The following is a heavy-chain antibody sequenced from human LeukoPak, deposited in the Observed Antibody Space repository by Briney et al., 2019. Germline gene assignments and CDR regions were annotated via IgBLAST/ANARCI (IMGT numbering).Heavy chain of an antibody. CDR1: GFTFSSYG. CDR3: ATSYDSSGNFDY. Sequence: GGSLRLSCAASGFTFSSYGMHWVRQAPGKGLEWVAFIRYNGNNKYYADSVKGRFTISRDNSKNTLYPQMNSLRAEDTAVYYCATSYDSSGNFDYWGQGTLVTVSS. J-gene: IGHJ4*02. CDR2: IRYNGNNK. V-gene: IGHV3-30*02. D-gene: IGHD3-22*01.